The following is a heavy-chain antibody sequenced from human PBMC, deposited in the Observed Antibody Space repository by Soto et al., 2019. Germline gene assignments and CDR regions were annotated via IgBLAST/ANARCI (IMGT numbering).Heavy chain of an antibody. Sequence: GGSLRLSCAASGFTFSSYWMHWVRQAPGEGLVWVSRINSDGSSTSYADSVKGRFTISRDNAKNTLYLQMNSLRAEDTAVYYCARDSRRYSSGWFYYYYGMDVWGQGTTVTVSS. D-gene: IGHD6-19*01. V-gene: IGHV3-74*01. CDR2: INSDGSST. CDR1: GFTFSSYW. CDR3: ARDSRRYSSGWFYYYYGMDV. J-gene: IGHJ6*02.